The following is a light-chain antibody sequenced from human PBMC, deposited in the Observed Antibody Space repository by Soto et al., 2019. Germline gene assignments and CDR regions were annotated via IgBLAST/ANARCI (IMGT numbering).Light chain of an antibody. J-gene: IGKJ1*01. CDR2: KAS. Sequence: DIQMTQSASILSASVGDRVTITYRASQSINNWLAWYQQKPGKAPKLFIFKASTLESGVPSRFSGSGSGTEFTLSISSLQPDDFATYFCQQYESFPRTFGQGTKVEIK. V-gene: IGKV1-5*03. CDR3: QQYESFPRT. CDR1: QSINNW.